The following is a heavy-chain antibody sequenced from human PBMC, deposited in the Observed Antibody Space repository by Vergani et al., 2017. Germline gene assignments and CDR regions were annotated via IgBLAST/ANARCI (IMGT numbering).Heavy chain of an antibody. Sequence: QVQLQESGPGLVKPSETLSLTCTVSGGSISSYYWSWIRQPAGKGLEWIGRIYTSGSTYYHPSLKSRVTISVDTSKNQFSLKLSSVTAADTAVYYCARGGSGYDGLRPFDYWGQGTLVTVSS. V-gene: IGHV4-4*07. CDR3: ARGGSGYDGLRPFDY. D-gene: IGHD5-12*01. J-gene: IGHJ4*02. CDR2: IYTSGST. CDR1: GGSISSYY.